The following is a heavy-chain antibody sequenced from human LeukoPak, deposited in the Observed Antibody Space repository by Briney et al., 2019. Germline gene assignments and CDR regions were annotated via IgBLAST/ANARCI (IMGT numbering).Heavy chain of an antibody. J-gene: IGHJ4*02. D-gene: IGHD5-24*01. Sequence: PSETLSLTCAVYGGSFNGYYWSWIRQPPGKGLEWIGEISHTGSTSYNSSLKSRVTISVDTSKNQFSLKLSSVTAADTAVYFCARVTGYGYNIMGSFDYWGQGTLVTVSS. V-gene: IGHV4-34*01. CDR3: ARVTGYGYNIMGSFDY. CDR2: ISHTGST. CDR1: GGSFNGYY.